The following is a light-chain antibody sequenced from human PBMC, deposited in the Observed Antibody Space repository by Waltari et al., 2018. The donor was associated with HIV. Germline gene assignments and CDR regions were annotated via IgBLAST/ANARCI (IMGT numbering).Light chain of an antibody. J-gene: IGKJ1*01. CDR2: GAS. CDR1: QGVSSN. V-gene: IGKV3-15*01. CDR3: QQYNNWPPWT. Sequence: EIVMTQSPSTLSLAPGERATLSCRASQGVSSNVAWYQQRLGQAPRLLIFGASTRATGIPARFSGSGSGTEFTLTISSLQSEDFAVYYCQQYNNWPPWTFGQGTKVEIK.